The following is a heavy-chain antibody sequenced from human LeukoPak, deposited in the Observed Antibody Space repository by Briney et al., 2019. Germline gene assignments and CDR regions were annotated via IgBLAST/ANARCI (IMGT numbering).Heavy chain of an antibody. Sequence: PGGSLRLSCAASGFTVSSNYMSWVRQAPGKGLEWVSVIYSGGSTYYADSVRGRFTISRDNSKNTLYLQMNSLGAEDTAVYYCARVSYYDSSGYYFLSYVDYWGQGTPVTVSS. CDR2: IYSGGST. V-gene: IGHV3-53*01. CDR3: ARVSYYDSSGYYFLSYVDY. J-gene: IGHJ4*02. D-gene: IGHD3-22*01. CDR1: GFTVSSNY.